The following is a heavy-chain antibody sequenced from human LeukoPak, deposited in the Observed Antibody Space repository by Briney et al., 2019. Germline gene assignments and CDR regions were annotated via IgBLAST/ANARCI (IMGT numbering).Heavy chain of an antibody. CDR2: VFYTGST. D-gene: IGHD1-26*01. J-gene: IGHJ4*02. CDR3: ARTRSGYSTLGY. CDR1: GDSISPYY. Sequence: PSETLSLTCTVSGDSISPYYWSWIRQPPGGGLERIGYVFYTGSTNYNPSLKSRVTISVDTSRNQFSLKLTSVTAADTAVYYCARTRSGYSTLGYWGQGTLVTVSS. V-gene: IGHV4-59*01.